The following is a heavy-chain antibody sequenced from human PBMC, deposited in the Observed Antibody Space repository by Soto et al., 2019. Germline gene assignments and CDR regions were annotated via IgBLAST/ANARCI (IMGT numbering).Heavy chain of an antibody. D-gene: IGHD4-17*01. Sequence: EVQLVESGGALVKPGESLGLSCAASGFTFSDTRMSWVLQATGKGLEWVGRIKRRKDGGTRDYAASVKGRFTISRDDSENTMYSQMNSLKTEDTAVYFSTTESTMVTGYWCQGTLVTVSS. CDR3: TTESTMVTGY. J-gene: IGHJ4*02. V-gene: IGHV3-15*02. CDR1: GFTFSDTR. CDR2: IKRRKDGGTR.